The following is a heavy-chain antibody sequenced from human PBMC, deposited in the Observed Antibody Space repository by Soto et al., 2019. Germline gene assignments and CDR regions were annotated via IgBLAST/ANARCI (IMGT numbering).Heavy chain of an antibody. CDR3: ARRYGYYFDY. D-gene: IGHD4-17*01. CDR1: GVSISSYY. CDR2: VFFSGST. V-gene: IGHV4-59*08. Sequence: PSETLSLTCSVSGVSISSYYWNWIRQPPGKGLEWIGYVFFSGSTNYNPSLKSRVTISVDTSKNQLSLKLSSVTAADTAVYYCARRYGYYFDYWGQGTLVTVSS. J-gene: IGHJ4*02.